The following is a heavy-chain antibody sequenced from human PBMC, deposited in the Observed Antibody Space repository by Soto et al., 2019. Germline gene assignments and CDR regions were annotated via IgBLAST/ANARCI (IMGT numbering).Heavy chain of an antibody. J-gene: IGHJ6*02. CDR3: ARGDYYGSGSYYNVGYYYYGMDV. CDR2: ISAYNGNT. Sequence: ASVKVSCKASGYTFTNYGISWVRQAPGQGLEWMGWISAYNGNTNYAQKLQGRVTMTTDTSTSTAYMELRSLRSDDTAVYYCARGDYYGSGSYYNVGYYYYGMDVWGQGTTVTVSS. CDR1: GYTFTNYG. V-gene: IGHV1-18*01. D-gene: IGHD3-10*01.